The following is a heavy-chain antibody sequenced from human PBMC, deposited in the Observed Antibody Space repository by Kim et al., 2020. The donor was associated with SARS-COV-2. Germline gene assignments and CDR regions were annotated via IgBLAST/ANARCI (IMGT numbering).Heavy chain of an antibody. CDR2: INHSGST. CDR1: GGSFSGYY. V-gene: IGHV4-34*01. J-gene: IGHJ6*02. Sequence: SETLSLTCAVYGGSFSGYYWSWIRQPPGKGLEWIGEINHSGSTNYNPSLKSRVTISVDTSKNQFSLKLSSVTAADTAVYYCAARPVLITMVRGVRGLYYGMDVWGQGTTVTVSS. D-gene: IGHD3-10*01. CDR3: AARPVLITMVRGVRGLYYGMDV.